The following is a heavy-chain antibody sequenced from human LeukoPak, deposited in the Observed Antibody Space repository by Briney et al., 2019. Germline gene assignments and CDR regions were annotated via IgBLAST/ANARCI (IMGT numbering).Heavy chain of an antibody. V-gene: IGHV3-66*01. J-gene: IGHJ4*02. D-gene: IGHD2-2*01. CDR2: IYSGGST. Sequence: GGSLRLSCAASGFTVSSNYMSWVRQAPGKGLEWVSVIYSGGSTYYADSVKGRFTISRDNSKNTLYLQMNSPRAEDTAVYYCARDCSSTSCYDAYWGQGTLVTVSS. CDR1: GFTVSSNY. CDR3: ARDCSSTSCYDAY.